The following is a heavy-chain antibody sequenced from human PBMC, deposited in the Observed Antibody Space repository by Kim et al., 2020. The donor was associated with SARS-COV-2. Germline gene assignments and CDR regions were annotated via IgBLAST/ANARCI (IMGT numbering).Heavy chain of an antibody. J-gene: IGHJ4*02. V-gene: IGHV4-34*01. CDR1: GGSFSGYY. CDR3: AHHGAFGNYVTWEAMWVY. CDR2: INHSGST. Sequence: SETLSLTCAVYGGSFSGYYWSWIRQPPGKGLEWIGEINHSGSTNYNPSLKSRVTISVDTSKNQFSLKLSSVTAADTAVYYCAHHGAFGNYVTWEAMWVYWGQGTLVTVSS. D-gene: IGHD1-7*01.